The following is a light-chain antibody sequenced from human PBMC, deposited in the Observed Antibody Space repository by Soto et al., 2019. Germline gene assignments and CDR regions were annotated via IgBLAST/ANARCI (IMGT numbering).Light chain of an antibody. CDR3: HQYYKWPLT. Sequence: EIVMTQSPASLSVSPAERVTLSCRASQSAISNLAWYQQKPGQTPRLLIYDASTRATDIPARFSGSGSGTDFTLTISSLLSEDFAVYYCHQYYKWPLTFGGGTKVDIK. J-gene: IGKJ4*01. CDR2: DAS. V-gene: IGKV3-15*01. CDR1: QSAISN.